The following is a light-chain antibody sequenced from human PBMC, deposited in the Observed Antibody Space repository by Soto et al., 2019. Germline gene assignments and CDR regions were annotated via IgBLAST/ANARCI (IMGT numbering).Light chain of an antibody. J-gene: IGKJ1*01. CDR1: QSISNY. CDR2: AAS. Sequence: DIQMTQSPSSLSASVGDRVTITCRASQSISNYLNWYQQKSGSAPELLIYAASKLQSGVPLRFRGSGSGTTYTLTIVSLQPDDFATYYCQQSYNTLSWTFGQGTKVDIK. V-gene: IGKV1-39*01. CDR3: QQSYNTLSWT.